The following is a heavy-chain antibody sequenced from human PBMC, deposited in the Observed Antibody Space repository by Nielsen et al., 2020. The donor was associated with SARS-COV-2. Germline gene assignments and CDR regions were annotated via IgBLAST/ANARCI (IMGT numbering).Heavy chain of an antibody. D-gene: IGHD3-10*01. Sequence: ASVKVSCKASGYTFNKDFVHWVRQAPGQGLEWTGRINPSDGRTTSAEKFQGRVTMTRDTSSSTVYMELSSLRSDDTAVYYCATSWYHYPTSGWTPNVVHWGQGSLVTVSS. J-gene: IGHJ4*02. CDR2: INPSDGRT. V-gene: IGHV1-46*02. CDR1: GYTFNKDF. CDR3: ATSWYHYPTSGWTPNVVH.